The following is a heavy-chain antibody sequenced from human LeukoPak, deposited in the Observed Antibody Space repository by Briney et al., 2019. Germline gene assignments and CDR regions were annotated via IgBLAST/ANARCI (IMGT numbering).Heavy chain of an antibody. CDR3: ARGDYGDYARFDP. J-gene: IGHJ5*02. CDR2: ISSSSSYI. Sequence: GGALRLSCAASGFTFSSYSMNWVRQAPGKGLEWVSSISSSSSYIYYADSVKGRFTISRDNANNSMYLQMNSLRDEDTAVYYCARGDYGDYARFDPWGQGTLVTVSS. CDR1: GFTFSSYS. D-gene: IGHD4-17*01. V-gene: IGHV3-21*01.